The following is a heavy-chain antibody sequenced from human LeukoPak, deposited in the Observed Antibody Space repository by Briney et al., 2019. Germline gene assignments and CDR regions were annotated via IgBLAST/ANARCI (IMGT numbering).Heavy chain of an antibody. J-gene: IGHJ5*02. V-gene: IGHV4-34*01. D-gene: IGHD3-10*01. CDR2: INHSGST. CDR3: ARRGPRITMVRGVIPKRPGFDP. CDR1: GGSFSGYY. Sequence: NASETLSLTCAVYGGSFSGYYWSWIRQPPGKGLEWIGEINHSGSTNYNPSLKSRVTISVDTSKNQFSLKLSSVTAADTAVYYCARRGPRITMVRGVIPKRPGFDPWGQGTLVTVSS.